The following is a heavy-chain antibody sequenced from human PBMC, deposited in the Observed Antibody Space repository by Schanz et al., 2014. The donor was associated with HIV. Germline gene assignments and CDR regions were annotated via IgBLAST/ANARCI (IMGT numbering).Heavy chain of an antibody. D-gene: IGHD6-19*01. Sequence: EVQLVESGGGLIQPGGSLRLSCAVSGLTVASNYINWVRQAPGKGLEWVSVIYDDGTSYYADSVKGRFTVARDNPKNTAYLEMNSLRAEDTAVYYCARGWLHFDYWGQGTLVTVSS. V-gene: IGHV3-53*01. CDR2: IYDDGTS. CDR1: GLTVASNY. CDR3: ARGWLHFDY. J-gene: IGHJ4*02.